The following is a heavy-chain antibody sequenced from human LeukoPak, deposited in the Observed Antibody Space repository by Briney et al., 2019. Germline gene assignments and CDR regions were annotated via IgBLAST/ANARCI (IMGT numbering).Heavy chain of an antibody. CDR1: GYIFTSYY. CDR3: ARGDTSGYYFDF. D-gene: IGHD3-22*01. Sequence: ASVKVSCKASGYIFTSYYIDWVRQAPGQGLEWMGIINPSGGSTTHAQKFQGRLIMTKDTSTTTVYMELSSLRSEDTAVYYCARGDTSGYYFDFWGQGTLFTVSS. V-gene: IGHV1-46*01. J-gene: IGHJ4*02. CDR2: INPSGGST.